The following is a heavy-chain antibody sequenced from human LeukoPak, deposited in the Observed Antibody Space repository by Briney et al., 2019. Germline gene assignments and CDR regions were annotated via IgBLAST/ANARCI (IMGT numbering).Heavy chain of an antibody. Sequence: GGSLRLSCAASGFTFSSYAMSWVRQAPGKGPEWVSAISGSGGSTYYADPVKGRFTISRDNSKNTLYLQMSSLRAEDTAVYYCAKATDYSNYYYYYYMDVWGKGTTVTVSS. CDR3: AKATDYSNYYYYYYMDV. V-gene: IGHV3-23*01. CDR2: ISGSGGST. J-gene: IGHJ6*03. D-gene: IGHD4-11*01. CDR1: GFTFSSYA.